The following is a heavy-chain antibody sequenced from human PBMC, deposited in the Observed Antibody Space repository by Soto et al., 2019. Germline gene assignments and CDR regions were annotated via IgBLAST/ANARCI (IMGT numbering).Heavy chain of an antibody. CDR1: GGSISSYY. CDR3: ARLGGSYAVPHFVY. CDR2: IYYSGRT. D-gene: IGHD1-26*01. J-gene: IGHJ4*02. V-gene: IGHV4-59*12. Sequence: SETLSLTCTASGGSISSYYWSWIRQPPGKGLEWIGYIYYSGRTNYNPSLKSRVTISVDTSKNQFSLKMSSVTAADTAVYYCARLGGSYAVPHFVYWGQGTLVTVSS.